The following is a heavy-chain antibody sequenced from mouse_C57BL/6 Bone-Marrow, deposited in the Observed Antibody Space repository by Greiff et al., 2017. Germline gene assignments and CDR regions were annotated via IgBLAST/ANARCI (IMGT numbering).Heavy chain of an antibody. Sequence: EPGPGLAKPSPSLSLTCSVSGYSITSDYWNWIRQFPGNKLEYMGYISYSGSTYYNPSLKSRISITRDTSKNQYYMQLNSVTTEDTATYYCAWIYAGYVDYWGQGTSVTVSS. J-gene: IGHJ4*01. CDR3: AWIYAGYVDY. V-gene: IGHV3-8*01. CDR2: ISYSGST. CDR1: GYSITSDY. D-gene: IGHD2-3*01.